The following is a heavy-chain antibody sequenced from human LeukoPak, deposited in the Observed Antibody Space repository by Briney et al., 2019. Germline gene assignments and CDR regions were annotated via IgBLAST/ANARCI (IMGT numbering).Heavy chain of an antibody. CDR2: ISAYNGNT. D-gene: IGHD3-3*01. CDR3: ARDYLRFLEWFDAFDI. Sequence: GASVKVSCKASGYTVTSYGISWVRQAPGHGLEWMGWISAYNGNTNYAQKLQGRVTTTTDTSTSTAYMELRSLRSDDTAVYYCARDYLRFLEWFDAFDIWGQGTMVTVSS. CDR1: GYTVTSYG. J-gene: IGHJ3*02. V-gene: IGHV1-18*01.